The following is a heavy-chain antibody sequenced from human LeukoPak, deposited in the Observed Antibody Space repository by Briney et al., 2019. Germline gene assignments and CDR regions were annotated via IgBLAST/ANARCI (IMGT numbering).Heavy chain of an antibody. CDR2: TRNKPNSYTT. CDR1: GFTFSDHY. CDR3: TKPWDSSASRDGFDI. Sequence: GGSLRLSCAASGFTFSDHYMDWVRQAPGKGLEWVGRTRNKPNSYTTEYAASVKGRFTIPRDDSKNSLYLQMNSLKTEDTAVYYCTKPWDSSASRDGFDIWGQGTMVTVSS. V-gene: IGHV3-72*01. D-gene: IGHD3-22*01. J-gene: IGHJ3*02.